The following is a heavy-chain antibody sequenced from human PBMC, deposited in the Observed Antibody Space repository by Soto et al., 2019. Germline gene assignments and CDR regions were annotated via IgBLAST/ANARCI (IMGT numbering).Heavy chain of an antibody. D-gene: IGHD6-19*01. V-gene: IGHV3-21*01. CDR3: ASSIAVAGALDY. CDR1: GFTFSSYS. Sequence: GGSLRLSCAASGFTFSSYSMNWVRQAPGKGLEWVSSISSSSSYIYYADSVKGRFTISRDNAKNSLYLQMNSLRAEDTAVYYCASSIAVAGALDYWGQGTLVTVSS. J-gene: IGHJ4*02. CDR2: ISSSSSYI.